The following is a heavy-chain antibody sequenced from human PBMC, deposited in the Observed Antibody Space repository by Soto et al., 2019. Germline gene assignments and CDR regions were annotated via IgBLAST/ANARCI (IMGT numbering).Heavy chain of an antibody. CDR3: DTYSYYQTLDV. Sequence: GGSLRLSCAASGFTFSSYGMTWVRQAPGKGLEWVSFSSATGAGTYYADSVKGRFTISRDNAKKSVYLEMNSLTADDTAVYYSDTYSYYQTLDVWGQGTTVTVSS. CDR2: SSATGAGT. V-gene: IGHV3-23*01. J-gene: IGHJ6*02. CDR1: GFTFSSYG.